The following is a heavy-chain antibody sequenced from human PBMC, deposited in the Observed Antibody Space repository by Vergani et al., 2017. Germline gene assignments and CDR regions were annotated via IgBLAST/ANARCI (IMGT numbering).Heavy chain of an antibody. Sequence: QVQLQESGPGLVKPSETLSLTCTVSGGSISSYYWSWIRQPPGKGLEWIGYIYYRGSTNYNPSLKSRVTISVDTSKNQFSLKLSSVTAADTAVYYCARLSSTSCYSCRGYYYYYMDVWGKGP. V-gene: IGHV4-59*01. D-gene: IGHD2-2*01. CDR2: IYYRGST. CDR3: ARLSSTSCYSCRGYYYYYMDV. J-gene: IGHJ6*03. CDR1: GGSISSYY.